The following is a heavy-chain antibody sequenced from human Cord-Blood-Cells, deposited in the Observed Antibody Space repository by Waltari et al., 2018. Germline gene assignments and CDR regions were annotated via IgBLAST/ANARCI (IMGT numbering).Heavy chain of an antibody. D-gene: IGHD3-10*01. CDR2: INAGNGNR. CDR3: ARVGKTSGAFDI. V-gene: IGHV1-3*01. J-gene: IGHJ3*02. Sequence: QVQLVQSGAEVKKPGASVKVSCKASGYTFTSYAMHWVRQAPGQRLEWMGGINAGNGNRKYSQKVQGRCTITREKSASTAYMGRSSLRSEDTAVYYCARVGKTSGAFDIWGQGTMVTVSS. CDR1: GYTFTSYA.